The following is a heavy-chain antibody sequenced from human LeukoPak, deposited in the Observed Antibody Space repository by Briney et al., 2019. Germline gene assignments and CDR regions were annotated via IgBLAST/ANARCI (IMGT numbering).Heavy chain of an antibody. CDR2: ISYDGGDK. V-gene: IGHV3-30-3*01. CDR3: ARVSTSGSGNYLTRAFDI. CDR1: GFTFSTYA. Sequence: GGSLRLSCAASGFTFSTYAMHWVRQAPGKGLEWVTVISYDGGDKYYADSVKGRFIISRDNSKNTLFLEMNSLRPEDTAVYYCARVSTSGSGNYLTRAFDIWGQGTMVTVSS. D-gene: IGHD3-10*01. J-gene: IGHJ3*02.